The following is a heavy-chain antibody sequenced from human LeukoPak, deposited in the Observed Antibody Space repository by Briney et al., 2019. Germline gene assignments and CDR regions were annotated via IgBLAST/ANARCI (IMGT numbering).Heavy chain of an antibody. V-gene: IGHV3-15*01. CDR3: TTDLGYCSGGSCYSSNY. CDR2: IKSKTDGGTT. Sequence: GGSLRLSCAASGFTFSNAWMSWVRQAPGKGLEWVGRIKSKTDGGTTDYAAPVKGRFTISRDNSKNTLYLQMNSLKTEDTAVYYCTTDLGYCSGGSCYSSNYWGQGTLVTVSS. CDR1: GFTFSNAW. J-gene: IGHJ4*02. D-gene: IGHD2-15*01.